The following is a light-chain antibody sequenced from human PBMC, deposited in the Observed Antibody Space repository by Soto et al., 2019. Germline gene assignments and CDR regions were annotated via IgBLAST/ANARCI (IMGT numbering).Light chain of an antibody. J-gene: IGLJ2*01. CDR2: VNT. Sequence: QSVLTPPPSVSGAPGQRVTFSCTGSDSNIGAGYSVNWYQQIPGTAPKLLVYVNTNRPSGVPDRFSGSTSGTIASLAITGLQAEDEADYYCQSYDIRLNGLTFGLGTKLTVL. V-gene: IGLV1-40*01. CDR3: QSYDIRLNGLT. CDR1: DSNIGAGYS.